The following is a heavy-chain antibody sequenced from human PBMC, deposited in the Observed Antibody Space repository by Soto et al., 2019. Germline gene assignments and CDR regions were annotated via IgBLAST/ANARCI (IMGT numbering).Heavy chain of an antibody. D-gene: IGHD3-22*01. Sequence: PGGSLRLSCAASGISFSNYAMSWVRQAPGKGLDWVSVINGRGDSAFYAGSVKGRFTISRDNSKNTVYLEMNNLGAEDTALYYCATRNYYDTTGYYYWYYFDFWGQGTLVTVSS. CDR3: ATRNYYDTTGYYYWYYFDF. J-gene: IGHJ4*02. V-gene: IGHV3-23*01. CDR2: INGRGDSA. CDR1: GISFSNYA.